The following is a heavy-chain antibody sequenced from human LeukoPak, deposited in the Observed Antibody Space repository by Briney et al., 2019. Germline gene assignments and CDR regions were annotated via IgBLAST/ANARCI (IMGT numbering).Heavy chain of an antibody. D-gene: IGHD5-18*01. V-gene: IGHV1-3*01. CDR1: GYIFTAYT. J-gene: IGHJ4*02. Sequence: ASVKVSSKASGYIFTAYTMHWVRQAPGQRLEWMGWINAGNGNTKYSQNFQGTVTITRDTSASTAYMELSSLRSEDTAVYYCARDGNSYDFDYWGQGTLVTVSS. CDR2: INAGNGNT. CDR3: ARDGNSYDFDY.